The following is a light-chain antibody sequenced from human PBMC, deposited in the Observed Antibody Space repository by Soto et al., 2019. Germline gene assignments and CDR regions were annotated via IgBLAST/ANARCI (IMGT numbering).Light chain of an antibody. J-gene: IGLJ2*01. CDR3: CSYVGATAV. V-gene: IGLV2-11*01. CDR2: DVS. CDR1: SSDVGGYNY. Sequence: QSALTQPRSVSGSPGQSVTISCTGTSSDVGGYNYVSWYQQHPGKAPKLMIYDVSKRPSGVPDRFSGSKSGNTASLTISGLQAADEADYYCCSYVGATAVFGGGTKLTVL.